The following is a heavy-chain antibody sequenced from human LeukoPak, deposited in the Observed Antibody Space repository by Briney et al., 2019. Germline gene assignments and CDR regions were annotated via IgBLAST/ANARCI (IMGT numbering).Heavy chain of an antibody. Sequence: SETLSLTCTVSGGSISSYYWSWIRQPPGKGLEWIGYIYYSGSTNYNPSLKSRVTISVDTSKNQFSLKLSSVTAADTVVYYCARAGIVATNYDYWGQGTLVTVSS. CDR3: ARAGIVATNYDY. CDR2: IYYSGST. CDR1: GGSISSYY. J-gene: IGHJ4*02. V-gene: IGHV4-59*01. D-gene: IGHD5-12*01.